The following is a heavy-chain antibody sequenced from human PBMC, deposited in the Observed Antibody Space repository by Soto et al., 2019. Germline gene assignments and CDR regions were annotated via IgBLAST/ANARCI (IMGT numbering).Heavy chain of an antibody. CDR1: VFTFSSYT. D-gene: IGHD4-17*01. J-gene: IGHJ4*02. CDR3: ARAPAPDYGGVGDY. CDR2: ISHDGSHK. Sequence: WWSLRLSCSASVFTFSSYTIHWLRQAPGKGLEWVAVISHDGSHKYYADSVKGRFTISRDNSKNTVYLQMNSLRAEDTAVYYCARAPAPDYGGVGDYWGQGTLVTVSS. V-gene: IGHV3-30-3*01.